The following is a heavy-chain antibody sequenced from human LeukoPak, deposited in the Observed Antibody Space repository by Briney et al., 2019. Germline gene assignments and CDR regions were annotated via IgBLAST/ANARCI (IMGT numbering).Heavy chain of an antibody. CDR1: GYTFTGYY. D-gene: IGHD3-10*01. J-gene: IGHJ4*02. CDR2: INPISGGT. V-gene: IGHV1-2*06. CDR3: AREMVRGVIRTFDY. Sequence: ASVKVSCKASGYTFTGYYMHWVRQAPGQGLEYMGRINPISGGTVYAQKFQGRVTMTRDTSISTAYMELSRLRSDDTAVYYCAREMVRGVIRTFDYWGQGTLVTVSS.